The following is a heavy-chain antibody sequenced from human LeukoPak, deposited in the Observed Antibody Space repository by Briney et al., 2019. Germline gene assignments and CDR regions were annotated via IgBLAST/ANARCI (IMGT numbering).Heavy chain of an antibody. CDR1: GFTFSSYG. D-gene: IGHD3-22*01. V-gene: IGHV3-30*18. CDR3: AKTSKYYYDSSGYYDY. Sequence: GGSLRLSCAASGFTFSSYGMHWVRQAPGKGLEWVAVISYDGSNKYYPDSVKGRFTISRDNSKNTLYLQMNSLRAEDTAVYYCAKTSKYYYDSSGYYDYWGQGTLVTVSS. J-gene: IGHJ4*02. CDR2: ISYDGSNK.